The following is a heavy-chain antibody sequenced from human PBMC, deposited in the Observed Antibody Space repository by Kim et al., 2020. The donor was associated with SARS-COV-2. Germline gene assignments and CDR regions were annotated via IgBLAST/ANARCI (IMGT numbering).Heavy chain of an antibody. CDR3: ARDLGRIAYYYGMDV. J-gene: IGHJ6*02. V-gene: IGHV1-18*01. D-gene: IGHD2-15*01. Sequence: QKLQGRVTMTPDTSTSTAYMELRSLRSDDTAVYYCARDLGRIAYYYGMDVWGQGTTVTVSS.